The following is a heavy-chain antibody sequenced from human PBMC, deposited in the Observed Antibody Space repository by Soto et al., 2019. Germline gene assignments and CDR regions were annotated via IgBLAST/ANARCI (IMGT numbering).Heavy chain of an antibody. J-gene: IGHJ4*02. Sequence: PGGSLRLSCAASGFTFSSYAMSWVRQAPGKGLEWVSVISGSGGSTYYADSVKGRFTISRDNSKNTLYLQMNSLRAEDTAVYYCAKLGLAAAGPWKDYWGQGTLVTVSS. CDR2: ISGSGGST. CDR1: GFTFSSYA. D-gene: IGHD6-13*01. CDR3: AKLGLAAAGPWKDY. V-gene: IGHV3-23*01.